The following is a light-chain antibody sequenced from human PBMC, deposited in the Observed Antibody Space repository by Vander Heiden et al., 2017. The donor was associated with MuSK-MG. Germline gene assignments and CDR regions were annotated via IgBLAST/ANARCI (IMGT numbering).Light chain of an antibody. CDR2: DVT. CDR3: CSYAGSYTYV. CDR1: SSDVVGYNY. V-gene: IGLV2-11*01. J-gene: IGLJ1*01. Sequence: QSALTQPRSVSGSPGQSVTISCTGTSSDVVGYNYVSWYQQHPGKAPKLMISDVTKRPSGVPDRFSGSKSGNTASLTISGLQAEDEADYYCCSYAGSYTYVFGTGTKVTGL.